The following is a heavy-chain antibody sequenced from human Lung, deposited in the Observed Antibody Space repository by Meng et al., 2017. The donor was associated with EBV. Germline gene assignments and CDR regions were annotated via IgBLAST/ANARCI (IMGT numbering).Heavy chain of an antibody. D-gene: IGHD3-10*01. CDR2: IHDSGST. CDR1: GSSISSGGYY. Sequence: EGAPRLVKPSQTLSLTCSVSGSSISSGGYYWSWIRQHPGKGLEWIGYIHDSGSTYYSPSLKSRITVSVDTSKNQFSLKLSSVTAADTAVYYCARVTLWFGELEYWGQGTLVTVSS. CDR3: ARVTLWFGELEY. J-gene: IGHJ4*02. V-gene: IGHV4-31*03.